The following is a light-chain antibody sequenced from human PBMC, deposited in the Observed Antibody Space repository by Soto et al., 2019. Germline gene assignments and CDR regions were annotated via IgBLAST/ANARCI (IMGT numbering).Light chain of an antibody. Sequence: EIVLTQSPGTLSLSPGERATLSCRASQSVSSTYLAWYQQQPGQAPRLLIYGASNRATGIPDRFSGSGSGTAFTLTISRLEAEDFAVYYCQQYGSSSWTFGQGTKVDIK. CDR2: GAS. CDR3: QQYGSSSWT. V-gene: IGKV3-20*01. J-gene: IGKJ1*01. CDR1: QSVSSTY.